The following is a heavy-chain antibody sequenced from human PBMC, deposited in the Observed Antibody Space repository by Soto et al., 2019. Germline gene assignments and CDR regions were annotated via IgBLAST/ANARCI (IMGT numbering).Heavy chain of an antibody. CDR2: VYWHDDK. J-gene: IGHJ5*02. CDR1: GFSLTNTGVT. V-gene: IGHV2-5*01. D-gene: IGHD3-9*01. CDR3: AHSHFQILTGPFAT. Sequence: QITLKQSGPALVKPTQTLTLTCTFSGFSLTNTGVTVGCIRQPPGKALEWLALVYWHDDKRYNPSLRNRLTNAQDTSKNPVVLTLANVGPGDTATYYCAHSHFQILTGPFATWGRGTLVTVSS.